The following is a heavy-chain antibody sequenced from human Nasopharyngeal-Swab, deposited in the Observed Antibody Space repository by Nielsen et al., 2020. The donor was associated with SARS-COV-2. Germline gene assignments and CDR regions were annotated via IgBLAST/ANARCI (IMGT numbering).Heavy chain of an antibody. V-gene: IGHV1-69*13. CDR1: GGTFRIDD. Sequence: SVKVSCKTSGGTFRIDDINWARQAPGQGLEWMGGIIPIFGAPSYAQKFQGRVTITADESPNTASLELSGLRSEDTAVYYCAREDGYYFANWGLGTLVTVSS. D-gene: IGHD2-2*03. CDR2: IIPIFGAP. J-gene: IGHJ4*02. CDR3: AREDGYYFAN.